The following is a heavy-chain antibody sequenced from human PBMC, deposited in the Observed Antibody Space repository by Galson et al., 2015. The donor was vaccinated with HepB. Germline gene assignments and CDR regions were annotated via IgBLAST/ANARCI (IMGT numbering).Heavy chain of an antibody. V-gene: IGHV3-7*03. D-gene: IGHD6-13*01. CDR1: GFTFSSYW. CDR2: IKQDGSEK. J-gene: IGHJ6*02. Sequence: SLRLSCAASGFTFSSYWMSWVRQAPGKGLEWVANIKQDGSEKYYVDSVKGRFTISRDNAKNSLYLQMNSLRAEDTAVYYCAREDSSSWYTPSLDYWGQGTLVTVSSGSASAPGSSTGYYYYGMDVWGQGTTVTVSS. CDR3: AREDSSSWYTPSLDYWGQGTLVTVSSGSASAPGSSTGYYYYGMDV.